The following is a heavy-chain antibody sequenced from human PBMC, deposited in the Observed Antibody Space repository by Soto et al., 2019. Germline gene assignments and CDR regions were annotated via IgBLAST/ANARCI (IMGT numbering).Heavy chain of an antibody. J-gene: IGHJ3*02. CDR1: GFTFSSYA. CDR2: ISYDGSNK. Sequence: GGSLRLSCAASGFTFSSYAMHWVRQAPGKGLEWVAVISYDGSNKYYADSVKGRFTISRDNSKNTLYLQMNSLRAEDTAVYYCARDGSGGSYSMSAFDIWGQGTMVTVSS. V-gene: IGHV3-30-3*01. CDR3: ARDGSGGSYSMSAFDI. D-gene: IGHD1-26*01.